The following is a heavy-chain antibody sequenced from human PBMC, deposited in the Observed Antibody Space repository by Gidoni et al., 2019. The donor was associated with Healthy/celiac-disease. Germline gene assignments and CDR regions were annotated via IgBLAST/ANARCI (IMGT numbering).Heavy chain of an antibody. J-gene: IGHJ4*02. CDR2: ISWNSGSI. Sequence: EVQLVESGGGLVQPGRSLRLSCAASGFTFDDYAMHWVRQAPGKGLEWVSGISWNSGSICYADSVKGRFTISRDNAKNSLYLQMNSLRAEDTALYYCAKASVLLGHFDYWGQGTLVTVSS. D-gene: IGHD2-15*01. CDR3: AKASVLLGHFDY. V-gene: IGHV3-9*01. CDR1: GFTFDDYA.